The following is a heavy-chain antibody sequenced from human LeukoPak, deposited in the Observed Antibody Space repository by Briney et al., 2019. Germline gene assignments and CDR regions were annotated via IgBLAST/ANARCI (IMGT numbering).Heavy chain of an antibody. CDR2: IYSGGST. CDR1: GFTVNNNY. V-gene: IGHV3-66*01. CDR3: ARGSSYCAVDCFADY. D-gene: IGHD2-21*02. Sequence: SGGSLRLSCAASGFTVNNNYMSWVRQAPGKGLEWVSVIYSGGSTYYADSMKGRFTISRDSSKNTLYLQMNSLRAEDTAVYYCARGSSYCAVDCFADYWGQGTLVTVSS. J-gene: IGHJ4*02.